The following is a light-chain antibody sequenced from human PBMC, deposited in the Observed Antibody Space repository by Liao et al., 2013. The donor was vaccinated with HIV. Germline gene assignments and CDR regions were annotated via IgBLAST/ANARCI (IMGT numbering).Light chain of an antibody. J-gene: IGLJ3*02. CDR3: QVWDSSSDRGV. Sequence: SYVLTQPPSVSVAPGKTARITCGGNKIGSKSVHWYQQKPGQAPVVVIYNDSDRPSGIPERFGSGSNSGNTATLTISRVEAGDEADYYCQVWDSSSDRGVFGGGTKLTVL. CDR1: KIGSKS. CDR2: NDS. V-gene: IGLV3-21*04.